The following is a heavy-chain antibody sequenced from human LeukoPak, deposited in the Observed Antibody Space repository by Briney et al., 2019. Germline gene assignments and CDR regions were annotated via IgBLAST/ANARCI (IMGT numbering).Heavy chain of an antibody. CDR2: IRNDGSST. V-gene: IGHV3-74*03. CDR1: GFTFSSYW. D-gene: IGHD1-26*01. Sequence: GGSLRLSCAASGFTFSSYWMHWVRQAPGKGLVWVSLIRNDGSSTTYADSVKGRFTISRDNGKNTLFLQMNSLRADDTAIYYCASALGGQGGHWGQETRVTVSS. J-gene: IGHJ4*02. CDR3: ASALGGQGGH.